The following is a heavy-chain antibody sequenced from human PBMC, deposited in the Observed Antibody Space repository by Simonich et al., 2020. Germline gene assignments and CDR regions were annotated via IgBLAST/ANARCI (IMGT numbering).Heavy chain of an antibody. CDR2: IYYRGST. CDR1: GGSISSSSYY. Sequence: QLQLQESGPGLVKPSETLSLTCTVSGGSISSSSYYWGWIRQPPGTGLEWIGSIYYRGSTYHNPSLKSRVTISVDTSKNQFSLKLSSVTAADTAVYYCARHAGFAFDIWGQGTMVTVSS. J-gene: IGHJ3*02. D-gene: IGHD6-13*01. CDR3: ARHAGFAFDI. V-gene: IGHV4-39*01.